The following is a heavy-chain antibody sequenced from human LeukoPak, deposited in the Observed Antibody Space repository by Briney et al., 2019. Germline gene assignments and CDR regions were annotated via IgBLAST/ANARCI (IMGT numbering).Heavy chain of an antibody. J-gene: IGHJ4*01. D-gene: IGHD5-12*01. Sequence: SETLSLTCNVSGDSISSRSYYWGWIRQPPGKGLEWIGSIYYSGRTSYNPSLKSRVTISLDTSKNQFSLRLTSETAADTAIYYCARARYSTSHQVDYWGHGILVTVSS. CDR3: ARARYSTSHQVDY. V-gene: IGHV4-39*07. CDR1: GDSISSRSYY. CDR2: IYYSGRT.